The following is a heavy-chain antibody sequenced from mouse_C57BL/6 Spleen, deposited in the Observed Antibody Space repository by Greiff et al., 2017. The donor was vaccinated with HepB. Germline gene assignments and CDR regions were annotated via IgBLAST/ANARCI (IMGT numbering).Heavy chain of an antibody. CDR1: GYAFSSSW. CDR2: IYPGDGDT. CDR3: ARHYDYDWFAY. J-gene: IGHJ3*01. Sequence: VKLMESGPELVKPGASVKISCKASGYAFSSSWMNWVKQRPGKGLEWIGRIYPGDGDTNYNGKFKGKATLTADKSSSTAYMQLSSLTSEDSAVYFCARHYDYDWFAYWGQGTLVTVSA. D-gene: IGHD2-4*01. V-gene: IGHV1-82*01.